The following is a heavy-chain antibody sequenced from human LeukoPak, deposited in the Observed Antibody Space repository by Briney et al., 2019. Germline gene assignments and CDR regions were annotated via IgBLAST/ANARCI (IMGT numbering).Heavy chain of an antibody. J-gene: IGHJ6*03. Sequence: GGSLRLSCAASGFTFSSHAMHWVRQAPGKGLEWVAIVSYDGSNKYYADSVKGRFTISRDNPKNTLFLQMNSLRAEDTAVYYCARGGSGSYYYYFYYMDVWGQGTTVTVSS. CDR2: VSYDGSNK. D-gene: IGHD3-10*01. CDR1: GFTFSSHA. CDR3: ARGGSGSYYYYFYYMDV. V-gene: IGHV3-30*01.